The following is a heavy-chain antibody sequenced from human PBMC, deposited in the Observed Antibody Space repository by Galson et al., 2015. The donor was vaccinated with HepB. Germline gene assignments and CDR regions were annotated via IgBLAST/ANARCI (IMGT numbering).Heavy chain of an antibody. CDR2: INPKNGRT. CDR3: TKGHYHGSPYTAFDP. V-gene: IGHV1-2*02. J-gene: IGHJ5*02. Sequence: SVKVSCKASGYTFTAYFIHWVRQAPGQGLEWMGWINPKNGRTKYAQKFRDRVTMTRDTSIATAHLELSSLRSDDTASYYCTKGHYHGSPYTAFDPWGPGTLVTVSS. CDR1: GYTFTAYF. D-gene: IGHD3-22*01.